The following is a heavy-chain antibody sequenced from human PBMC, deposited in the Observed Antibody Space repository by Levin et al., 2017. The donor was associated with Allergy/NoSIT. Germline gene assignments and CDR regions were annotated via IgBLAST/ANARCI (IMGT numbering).Heavy chain of an antibody. CDR1: GGSFSGYH. CDR2: INHSGST. D-gene: IGHD6-13*01. J-gene: IGHJ4*02. V-gene: IGHV4-34*01. CDR3: ALVNTAAAEY. Sequence: GSLRLSCAVYGGSFSGYHWSWIRQSPGKGLEWIGEINHSGSTNYNPSLKSRVTISVDTSKKQFSLNLSSVTAADTAVYYCALVNTAAAEYWGQGTLVTVSS.